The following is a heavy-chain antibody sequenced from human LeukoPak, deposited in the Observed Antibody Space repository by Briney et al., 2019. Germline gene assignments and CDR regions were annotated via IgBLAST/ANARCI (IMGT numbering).Heavy chain of an antibody. J-gene: IGHJ4*02. CDR2: IHYSGST. CDR1: GGSISSSNYY. D-gene: IGHD2-2*01. Sequence: SETLSLTCTVSGGSISSSNYYWGWIRQPPGKGPEWIGSIHYSGSTYYKASLKSRVTISVDTSKNQFSLKLSSVTAADTAVYYCARHPSAANFDYWGQGTLVTVSS. V-gene: IGHV4-39*01. CDR3: ARHPSAANFDY.